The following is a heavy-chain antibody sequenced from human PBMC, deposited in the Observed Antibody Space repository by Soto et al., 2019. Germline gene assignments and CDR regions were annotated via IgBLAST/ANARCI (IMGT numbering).Heavy chain of an antibody. Sequence: EASVKVSCKASGYTFTSYAMHWVRQAPGERLEWMGWINAGNGNTKYSQKFQGRVTITRDTSASTAYMELSSLRSEDTAVYYCARGPIALYPNYDYYYGMDVWGQGTTDTVSS. CDR2: INAGNGNT. D-gene: IGHD2-2*02. J-gene: IGHJ6*01. V-gene: IGHV1-3*01. CDR3: ARGPIALYPNYDYYYGMDV. CDR1: GYTFTSYA.